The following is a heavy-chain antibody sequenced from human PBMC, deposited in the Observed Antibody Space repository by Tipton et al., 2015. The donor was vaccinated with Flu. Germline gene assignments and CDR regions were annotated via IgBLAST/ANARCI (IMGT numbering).Heavy chain of an antibody. V-gene: IGHV3-15*01. Sequence: SLRLSCAASGFTFSNAWMSWVRQAPGKGLEWVGRIKSKADGGTIDYAAPVKGRFTISRDDSKNTLYLQMNSLKSEDTAVYYCSTEAYDYVWGTYRPFDWWGQGTLVTVSS. J-gene: IGHJ4*02. CDR1: GFTFSNAW. CDR2: IKSKADGGTI. CDR3: STEAYDYVWGTYRPFDW. D-gene: IGHD3-16*02.